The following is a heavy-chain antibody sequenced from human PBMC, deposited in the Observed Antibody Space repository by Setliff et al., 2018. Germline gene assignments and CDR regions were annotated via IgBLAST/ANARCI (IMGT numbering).Heavy chain of an antibody. Sequence: PSETLSLTCAVYGESFDNHYWTWIRQPPGERLEWIGEINHRGFTDYKPSLKSRPTMSVDTSRNQFSLNLGSVTAADTGVYYCARGRIAERPEAIDYWGQGTPVTVSS. V-gene: IGHV4-34*01. CDR1: GESFDNHY. CDR3: ARGRIAERPEAIDY. D-gene: IGHD6-6*01. CDR2: INHRGFT. J-gene: IGHJ4*02.